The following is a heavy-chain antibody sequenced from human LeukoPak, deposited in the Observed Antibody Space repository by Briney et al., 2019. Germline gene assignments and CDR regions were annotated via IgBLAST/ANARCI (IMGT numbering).Heavy chain of an antibody. Sequence: GGSLRLSCAASGFTFSSYSMNWVRQAPGKGLEWVSYISSSSSTIYYADSVKGRFTISRDNAKNSLYLQMNSLGAEDTAVYYCARDLYDFWSGYYQRGAAFDIWGQGTMVTVSS. V-gene: IGHV3-48*01. CDR2: ISSSSSTI. J-gene: IGHJ3*02. D-gene: IGHD3-3*01. CDR1: GFTFSSYS. CDR3: ARDLYDFWSGYYQRGAAFDI.